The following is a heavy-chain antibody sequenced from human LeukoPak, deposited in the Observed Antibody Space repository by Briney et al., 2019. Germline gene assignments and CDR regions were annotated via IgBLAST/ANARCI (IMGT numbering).Heavy chain of an antibody. D-gene: IGHD5-18*01. CDR2: INPNSGGT. J-gene: IGHJ3*02. Sequence: ASVTVSCKASGYTFTGYYMHWVRQAPGHGLEWMGRINPNSGGTNYAQQFQRRVTMTRDTSISQDPMEPATNRSDAPAVCYSARSRIDIAMVANDAFVIWGQGTMVTVSS. CDR3: ARSRIDIAMVANDAFVI. V-gene: IGHV1-2*06. CDR1: GYTFTGYY.